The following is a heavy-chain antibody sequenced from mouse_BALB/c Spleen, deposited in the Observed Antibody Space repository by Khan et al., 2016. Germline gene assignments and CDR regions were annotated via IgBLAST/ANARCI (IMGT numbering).Heavy chain of an antibody. CDR1: GFNIKDTY. J-gene: IGHJ2*01. CDR2: IDPANVNS. D-gene: IGHD1-1*01. CDR3: ARRGPLFYYGSSCGF. Sequence: VQLKQSGAEIVKPGASVKLSCTASGFNIKDTYMHWVRQRPEQGLEWIGRIDPANVNSKYDPNFQGKATITADTSSNTAYLQLSGLTSEDTAVYFCARRGPLFYYGSSCGFWGQGTALTVSS. V-gene: IGHV14-3*02.